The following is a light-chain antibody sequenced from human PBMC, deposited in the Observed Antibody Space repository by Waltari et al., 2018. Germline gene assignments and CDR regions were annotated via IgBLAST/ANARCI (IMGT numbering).Light chain of an antibody. CDR2: DAS. Sequence: EIVLTQSPANLSLSPGERATLSCRASQIVSSYLAWYQQKPGQAPRLLIYDASNRATGIPARFSGSGSGTDFTLTISSLGPEDFAVYYCQQRSNWPLTFGGGTKVEIK. J-gene: IGKJ4*01. CDR3: QQRSNWPLT. CDR1: QIVSSY. V-gene: IGKV3-11*01.